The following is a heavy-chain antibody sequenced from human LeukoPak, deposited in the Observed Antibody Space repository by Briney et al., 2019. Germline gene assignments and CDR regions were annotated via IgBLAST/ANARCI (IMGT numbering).Heavy chain of an antibody. CDR2: NSAYNGNT. CDR1: GYTFTSYG. V-gene: IGHV1-18*01. CDR3: ARDLVRDYDYYYYYMDV. J-gene: IGHJ6*03. D-gene: IGHD4/OR15-4a*01. Sequence: ASVKVPCKASGYTFTSYGNSWVPQAPGQGLEWMGWNSAYNGNTNYAQKLQGRVTMTTDTSTSTAYMELRSLRSDDTAVYYCARDLVRDYDYYYYYMDVWGKGTTVTVSS.